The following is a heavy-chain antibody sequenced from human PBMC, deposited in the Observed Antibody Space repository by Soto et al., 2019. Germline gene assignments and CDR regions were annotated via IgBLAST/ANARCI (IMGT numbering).Heavy chain of an antibody. CDR1: GGAFSSFA. V-gene: IGHV1-69*13. J-gene: IGHJ4*02. CDR2: VIPIFGTT. D-gene: IGHD3-22*01. CDR3: ARIVSYYDSGGWGVFDY. Sequence: SVKVSCKASGGAFSSFAFSWVRQAPGQGLEWMGGVIPIFGTTNYAQKFQGRLTITADESTSTAYMELSSLRSEDTAVYYCARIVSYYDSGGWGVFDYWGQGTLVTVSS.